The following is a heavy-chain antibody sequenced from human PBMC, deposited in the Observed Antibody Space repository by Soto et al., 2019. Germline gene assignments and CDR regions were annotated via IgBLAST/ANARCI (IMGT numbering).Heavy chain of an antibody. Sequence: QVQLVQSGAAVKKPGSSVKVSCKASGGTFSSYTISWVRQAPGPGLEWLGKIIPILGTANYAQQFQGRVTITADKSTRTAYMEMSSLRSEDTAVYYCARDFHYDLSGEANHWGQGTLVTVSS. CDR2: IIPILGTA. V-gene: IGHV1-69*08. CDR1: GGTFSSYT. D-gene: IGHD3-10*02. CDR3: ARDFHYDLSGEANH. J-gene: IGHJ5*02.